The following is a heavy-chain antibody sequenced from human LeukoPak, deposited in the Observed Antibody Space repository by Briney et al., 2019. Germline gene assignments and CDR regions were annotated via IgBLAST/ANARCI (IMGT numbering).Heavy chain of an antibody. J-gene: IGHJ4*02. CDR1: GFTFSSYE. V-gene: IGHV3-48*03. CDR3: ARAISYYYDSSGYSPDY. Sequence: GGCLRLSCAASGFTFSSYEMNWVRQAPGKGLEWVSYISSSGSTIYYADSVKGRFTISRDNAKNSLYLQMNSLRAEDTAVYYCARAISYYYDSSGYSPDYWGQGTLVTVSS. CDR2: ISSSGSTI. D-gene: IGHD3-22*01.